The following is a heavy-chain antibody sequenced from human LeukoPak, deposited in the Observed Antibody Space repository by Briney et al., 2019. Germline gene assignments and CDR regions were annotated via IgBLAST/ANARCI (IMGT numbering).Heavy chain of an antibody. J-gene: IGHJ4*02. Sequence: SETLSLTCTVSGGSISSYYWSWMRQPAGKGLEWIGRIYTSGSTNYNPSLKSRVTISVDTAKNQFSLKLSSVSAADTAVYYCARADYDTSAYYYTFDYWGQGTLVTVSS. CDR2: IYTSGST. CDR3: ARADYDTSAYYYTFDY. CDR1: GGSISSYY. V-gene: IGHV4-4*07. D-gene: IGHD3-22*01.